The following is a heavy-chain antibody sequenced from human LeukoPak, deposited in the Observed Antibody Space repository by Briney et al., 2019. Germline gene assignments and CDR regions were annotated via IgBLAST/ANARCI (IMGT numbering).Heavy chain of an antibody. CDR3: ARTEDIVVVVAAK. V-gene: IGHV4-39*01. Sequence: PSETLSLTCTVSGGSISSSSYYWGWIRHPPGKGLEWIGSVYYGGSTYYNPSLKSRVTISVDTSKNQFSLKLSSVTAADTAVYYCARTEDIVVVVAAKWGQGTLVTVSS. J-gene: IGHJ4*02. CDR2: VYYGGST. D-gene: IGHD2-15*01. CDR1: GGSISSSSYY.